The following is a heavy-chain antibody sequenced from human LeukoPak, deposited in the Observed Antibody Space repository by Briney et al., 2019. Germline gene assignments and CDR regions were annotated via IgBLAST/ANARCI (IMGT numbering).Heavy chain of an antibody. CDR2: IYYSGTT. D-gene: IGHD6-13*01. CDR3: ARGVYIAAAQYAY. J-gene: IGHJ4*02. CDR1: GGSMTTYY. V-gene: IGHV4-59*01. Sequence: KPSATLSLTCTVSGGSMTTYYWTWIRQPPGKGLEWIGYIYYSGTTNYSPSLKSRVTISVDTSKNQFSLKLSSVTAADTAVYYCARGVYIAAAQYAYWGQGTLVTVSS.